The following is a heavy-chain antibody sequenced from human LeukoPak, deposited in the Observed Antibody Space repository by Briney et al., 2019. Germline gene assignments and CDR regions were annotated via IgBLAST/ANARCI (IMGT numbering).Heavy chain of an antibody. D-gene: IGHD2-2*01. Sequence: PSETLSLTCTVSGGSISSYYWSWIRQPAGKGLEWIGRIYTSGSTNYNPSLKSRVTMSVDTSKNQFSLKLSSVTAADTAVYYCARVFNQYQLLSLSYYYYMDVWGKGTTVTISS. CDR2: IYTSGST. J-gene: IGHJ6*03. V-gene: IGHV4-4*07. CDR1: GGSISSYY. CDR3: ARVFNQYQLLSLSYYYYMDV.